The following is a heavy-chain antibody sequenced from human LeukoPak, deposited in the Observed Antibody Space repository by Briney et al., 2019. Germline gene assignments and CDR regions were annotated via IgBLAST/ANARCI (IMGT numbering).Heavy chain of an antibody. Sequence: AGGSLRLSCAASGFTFSSYGMHWVRQAPGKGLEWVAFIRYDGSNKYYADSVKGRFTISRDNSKNPLYLHMNSLRAEDTAVYYCAAQKRATSRPYYFDYWGQGALLTVSS. CDR1: GFTFSSYG. J-gene: IGHJ4*02. CDR3: AAQKRATSRPYYFDY. V-gene: IGHV3-30*02. CDR2: IRYDGSNK. D-gene: IGHD6-6*01.